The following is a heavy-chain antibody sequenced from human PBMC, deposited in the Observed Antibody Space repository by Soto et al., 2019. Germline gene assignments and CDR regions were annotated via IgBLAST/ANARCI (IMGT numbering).Heavy chain of an antibody. CDR2: INAGNGNT. V-gene: IGHV1-3*01. CDR3: ARDLGGWPDY. J-gene: IGHJ4*02. Sequence: QVQLVQSGAEVKKPGASVKVSCKASGYTFTSYAIHWVRQAPGQRLEWMGWINAGNGNTKYSQKFQDRVTITRDTSASTAFMELSSLRSEDTAVYYCARDLGGWPDYWGQGTLVTVSS. CDR1: GYTFTSYA. D-gene: IGHD6-19*01.